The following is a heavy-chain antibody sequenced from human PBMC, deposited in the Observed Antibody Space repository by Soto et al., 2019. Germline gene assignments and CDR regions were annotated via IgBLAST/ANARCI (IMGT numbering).Heavy chain of an antibody. CDR1: GFTFRHYD. D-gene: IGHD5-18*01. CDR2: ISAAGDP. CDR3: ARTDSAFYGLDV. V-gene: IGHV3-13*05. Sequence: EVQLVESGGGLVQPGGSLRLSCEASGFTFRHYDMHWVRQGTAKGLEWVSGISAAGDPDYADSVEGRFTISRADAQTSFFLPMNSLRCGDTAVYYCARTDSAFYGLDVWGSGTTVSVSS. J-gene: IGHJ6*04.